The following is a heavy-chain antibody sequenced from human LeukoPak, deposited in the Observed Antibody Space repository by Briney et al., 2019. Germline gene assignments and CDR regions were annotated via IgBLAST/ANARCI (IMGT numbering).Heavy chain of an antibody. CDR2: IYTSGST. CDR3: ARESQGYDILTGYRHNWFDP. V-gene: IGHV4-4*07. D-gene: IGHD3-9*01. Sequence: SETLSLTCTVSGGSISNYYWSWIRQPAGKGLEWIGRIYTSGSTNYNPSLKSRVTMSVDTSKNQFSLKLSSVTAADTAVYYCARESQGYDILTGYRHNWFDPWGQGTLVTVSS. J-gene: IGHJ5*02. CDR1: GGSISNYY.